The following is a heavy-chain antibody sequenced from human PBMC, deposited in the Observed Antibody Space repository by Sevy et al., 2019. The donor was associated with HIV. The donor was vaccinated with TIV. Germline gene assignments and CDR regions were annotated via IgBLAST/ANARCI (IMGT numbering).Heavy chain of an antibody. CDR3: ARDRQEGYFDY. CDR2: ISPYTGNI. V-gene: IGHV1-18*01. J-gene: IGHJ4*02. CDR1: GYTFNIYG. Sequence: ASVKVSCKATGYTFNIYGISWVRQAPGQGLEWMGWISPYTGNINYAQKLQGRVTMTTDTSTSTAYMDLSSLRSDDTAVYYCARDRQEGYFDYWGQGTLVTVSS.